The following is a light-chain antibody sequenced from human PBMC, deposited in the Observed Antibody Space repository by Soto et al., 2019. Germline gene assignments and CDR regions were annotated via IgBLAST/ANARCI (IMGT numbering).Light chain of an antibody. CDR3: QQTSSAPFT. CDR2: KAS. Sequence: DIQMTQSPSTLSASVGDTVTVTCRASQSVSGWLAWYQQKPGEAPKLLIYKASTLKSGVPSRFSGSGSGTDFTLTITSLQPEDFATYYCQQTSSAPFTFGPGTKVDIK. CDR1: QSVSGW. J-gene: IGKJ3*01. V-gene: IGKV1-5*03.